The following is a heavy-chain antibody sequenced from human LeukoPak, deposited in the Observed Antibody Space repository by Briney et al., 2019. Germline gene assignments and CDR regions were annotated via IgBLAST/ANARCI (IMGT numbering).Heavy chain of an antibody. J-gene: IGHJ6*03. CDR3: ARDGQVPGAVNYYNMDV. D-gene: IGHD3-10*01. CDR2: ISSSGSTI. CDR1: GFTFSDYY. Sequence: GGSLRLSCAASGFTFSDYYMSWIRQAPGKGLEWVSYISSSGSTIYYADSVKGRFTISRDNAKNSLYLQMNSLRAEDTAVYYCARDGQVPGAVNYYNMDVXXXXTXVXVSS. V-gene: IGHV3-11*04.